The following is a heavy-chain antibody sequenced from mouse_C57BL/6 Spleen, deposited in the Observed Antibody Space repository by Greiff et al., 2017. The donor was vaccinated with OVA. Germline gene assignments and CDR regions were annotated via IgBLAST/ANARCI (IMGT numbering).Heavy chain of an antibody. Sequence: QVQLKQSGAELVKPGPSVKISCTASGYAFSSYWMNWVKQRPGKGLEWIGQIYPGDGDTNYNGKLKGKATLTADTASRSAYMQLSSLTSEDSAVYFCARGGSSYGSYAMDYWGQGTSVTVSS. D-gene: IGHD1-1*01. CDR1: GYAFSSYW. J-gene: IGHJ4*01. CDR2: IYPGDGDT. V-gene: IGHV1-80*01. CDR3: ARGGSSYGSYAMDY.